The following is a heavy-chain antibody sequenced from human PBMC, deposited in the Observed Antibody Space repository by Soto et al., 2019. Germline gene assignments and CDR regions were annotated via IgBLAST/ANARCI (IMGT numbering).Heavy chain of an antibody. CDR2: IWYDGSNK. CDR1: GFTFSSYG. D-gene: IGHD1-20*01. V-gene: IGHV3-33*08. J-gene: IGHJ3*02. CDR3: ARDTNTPVTGMGAFDI. Sequence: QAGGSLRLSCAASGFTFSSYGMHWVRQAPGKGLEWVAVIWYDGSNKYYADSVKGRFTISRDNSKNTLYLQMNSLRAEDTAVYYCARDTNTPVTGMGAFDIWGQGTMVTVSS.